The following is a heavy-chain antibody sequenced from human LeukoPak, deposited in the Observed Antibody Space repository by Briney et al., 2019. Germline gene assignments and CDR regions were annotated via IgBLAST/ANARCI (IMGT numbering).Heavy chain of an antibody. V-gene: IGHV3-74*01. CDR3: ARYDSSGYYYHLHYFDY. D-gene: IGHD3-22*01. CDR1: GFTFSRYW. Sequence: GGSLRLSCAASGFTFSRYWMHWVRQAPGKGLMWVSRINSDGSSTTYADSVKGRFTVSRDNAKNTLYLHMNSLRAEDTAVYYCARYDSSGYYYHLHYFDYWGQGTLVTVSS. J-gene: IGHJ4*02. CDR2: INSDGSST.